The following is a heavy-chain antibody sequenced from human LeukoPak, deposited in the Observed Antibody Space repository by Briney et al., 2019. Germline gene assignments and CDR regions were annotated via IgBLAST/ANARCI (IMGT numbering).Heavy chain of an antibody. V-gene: IGHV1-8*01. CDR1: RYIFTIYA. J-gene: IGHJ5*01. CDR2: MNPNNGNT. D-gene: IGHD3-10*01. CDR3: ARSPMGDGSSFDF. Sequence: ASANVSSKASRYIFTIYAINWVRQAPRQGLEWMGWMNPNNGNTGYAQKFQGRVTMTRRTSMNTAYMELTSLRSEDSAVYFCARSPMGDGSSFDFWGQGTLVTVSS.